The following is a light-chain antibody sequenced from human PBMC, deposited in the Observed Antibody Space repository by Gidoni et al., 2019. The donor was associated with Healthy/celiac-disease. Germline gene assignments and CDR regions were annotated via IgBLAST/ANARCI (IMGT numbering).Light chain of an antibody. CDR2: GAS. CDR3: QQYNNWRT. CDR1: QSVSSN. J-gene: IGKJ1*01. V-gene: IGKV3-15*01. Sequence: ETVMPPSPATLSVSPGERATLSCRASQSVSSNLSWYQQNPGQAPRLLNYGASTRAAGIPTRCSGSGSGKEFTLTISSLQSEDGADYYCQQYNNWRTFGQGTKVEIK.